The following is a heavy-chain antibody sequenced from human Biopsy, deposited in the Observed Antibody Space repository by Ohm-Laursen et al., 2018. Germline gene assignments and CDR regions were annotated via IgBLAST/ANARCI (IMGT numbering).Heavy chain of an antibody. J-gene: IGHJ6*02. V-gene: IGHV1-69*05. CDR2: IVTFFGTV. D-gene: IGHD3-9*01. Sequence: SVKVSCKFSEGSFSNYAVSWVRQAPGQGLEWMGGIVTFFGTVKYAQRFQGRLTITTDRSTDTAYMELSSLTSEDTAVYYCASQTPRNPNILTGAFHYDMAVWGQGTTVTVSS. CDR3: ASQTPRNPNILTGAFHYDMAV. CDR1: EGSFSNYA.